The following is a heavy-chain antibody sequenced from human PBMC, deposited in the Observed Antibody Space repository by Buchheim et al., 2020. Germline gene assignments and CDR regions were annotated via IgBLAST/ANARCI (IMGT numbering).Heavy chain of an antibody. Sequence: VQLVESGGGLVQPGGSLRLSCAGSGFTFSNYWMHWVRQAPGKGLVWVSRINSDGSATTYADSVRGRFTISRDNAKNTLYLRLNSLGAEDTAVYYCARDPRDRNYGDYFDYWGQGAL. CDR2: INSDGSAT. V-gene: IGHV3-74*01. CDR1: GFTFSNYW. J-gene: IGHJ4*02. D-gene: IGHD4-17*01. CDR3: ARDPRDRNYGDYFDY.